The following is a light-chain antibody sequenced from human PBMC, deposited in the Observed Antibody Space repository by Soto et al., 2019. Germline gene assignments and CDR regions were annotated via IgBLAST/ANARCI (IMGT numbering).Light chain of an antibody. V-gene: IGKV3-20*01. CDR2: GAA. Sequence: HSAAPLSVKQWERATLPCRAGERIXNNFGWDQQKPGQAPRVLXYGAATRAAGSPARFSGRGSGTDFTLTISRLDPEDLGAYYCQQYGSPIITFGQRTRLDI. CDR3: QQYGSPIIT. J-gene: IGKJ5*01. CDR1: ERIXNN.